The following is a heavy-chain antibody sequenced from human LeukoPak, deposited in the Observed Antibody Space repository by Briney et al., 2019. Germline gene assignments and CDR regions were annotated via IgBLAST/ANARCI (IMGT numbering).Heavy chain of an antibody. J-gene: IGHJ4*02. CDR3: ARDRMVRGVIGSEGFDY. CDR2: IYSGGST. CDR1: GFTVSSNY. V-gene: IGHV3-66*01. D-gene: IGHD3-10*01. Sequence: PGGSLRLSCAPSGFTVSSNYMSWVRQAPGKGLEWVSVIYSGGSTYYADSVKGRFTISRDNSKNTLYLQMNSLRAEDTAVYYCARDRMVRGVIGSEGFDYWGQGTLVTVPS.